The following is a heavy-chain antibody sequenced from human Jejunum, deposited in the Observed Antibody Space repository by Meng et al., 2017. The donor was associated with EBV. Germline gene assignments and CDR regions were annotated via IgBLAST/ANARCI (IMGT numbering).Heavy chain of an antibody. D-gene: IGHD3-16*01. CDR2: IKRTTDGGTT. Sequence: EVEGGGSGGGLVKPGESLRLSCAASGFTFTNSHMTWVRQAPGKGLEWVGRIKRTTDGGTTDYAAPVKGRFTISRDDSKNTLYLQMNSLKTEDTAVYYCTDVGGDMIWGQGILVTVSS. CDR1: GFTFTNSH. J-gene: IGHJ4*02. V-gene: IGHV3-15*01. CDR3: TDVGGDMI.